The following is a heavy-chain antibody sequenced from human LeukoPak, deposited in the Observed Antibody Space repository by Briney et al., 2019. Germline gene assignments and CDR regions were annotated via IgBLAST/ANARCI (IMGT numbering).Heavy chain of an antibody. Sequence: GGSLRLSCAASGFTFSSYGTHWVRQAPGKGLEWVAFIRYDGSNKYYADSVKGRFTISRDNSKNTLYLQMNSLRAEDTAVYYCAKDRMTTVVTPPEYFQHWGQGTLVTVSS. CDR2: IRYDGSNK. V-gene: IGHV3-30*02. CDR3: AKDRMTTVVTPPEYFQH. J-gene: IGHJ1*01. D-gene: IGHD4-23*01. CDR1: GFTFSSYG.